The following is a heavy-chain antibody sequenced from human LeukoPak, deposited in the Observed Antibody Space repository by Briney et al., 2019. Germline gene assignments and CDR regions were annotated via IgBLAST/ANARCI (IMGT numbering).Heavy chain of an antibody. V-gene: IGHV1-69*01. J-gene: IGHJ4*02. D-gene: IGHD3-9*01. CDR3: ARVHCYYDTLAGAFDY. Sequence: ASVKVSCKASGGTFSSYAISWVRQAPGQGLEWMGGIIPIFGTANYAQKFQGRVTITADESTSTAYMELSSLRSEDTAVYYCARVHCYYDTLAGAFDYWGQGTLVTVSS. CDR2: IIPIFGTA. CDR1: GGTFSSYA.